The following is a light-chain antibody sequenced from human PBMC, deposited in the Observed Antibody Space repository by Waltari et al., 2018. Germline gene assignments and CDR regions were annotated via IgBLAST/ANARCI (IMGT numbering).Light chain of an antibody. V-gene: IGKV1-27*01. Sequence: IDMTQSPSSLSASVGDRITVTCRASQDIGNFLAWYQQTPGKRPKLLIYAASTLQAGVPSRFSGSGSGTDFTLTVSNLQPEDVATYYSQKYNTYPYTFGPGTKVDI. CDR3: QKYNTYPYT. CDR2: AAS. CDR1: QDIGNF. J-gene: IGKJ3*01.